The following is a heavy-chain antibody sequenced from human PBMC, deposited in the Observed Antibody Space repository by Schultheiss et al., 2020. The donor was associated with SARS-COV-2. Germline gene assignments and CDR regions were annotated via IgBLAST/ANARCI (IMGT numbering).Heavy chain of an antibody. Sequence: GGSLRLSCAASGFTFSNYWMHWVRQAPGKGLVWVSRINSDGSSTSYADSVKGRFTISRDNAKNTLYLQMNSLRAEDTAVYYCARDLEMATIKEVDYFDYWGQGTLVTVSS. J-gene: IGHJ4*02. CDR2: INSDGSST. V-gene: IGHV3-74*01. D-gene: IGHD5-24*01. CDR3: ARDLEMATIKEVDYFDY. CDR1: GFTFSNYW.